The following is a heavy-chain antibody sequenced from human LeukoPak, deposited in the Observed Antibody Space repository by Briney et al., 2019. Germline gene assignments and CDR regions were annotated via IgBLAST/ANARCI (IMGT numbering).Heavy chain of an antibody. D-gene: IGHD5-24*01. CDR3: ARVRGYNPKYYFDY. J-gene: IGHJ4*02. Sequence: SETLSLTCTVSGGSISSYYWSWIRQPPGKGLEWIGYIYYSGSTNYNPSLKSRVTMSVDTSKNQFSLKLSSVTAADTAVYYCARVRGYNPKYYFDYWGQGTLVTVSS. CDR1: GGSISSYY. CDR2: IYYSGST. V-gene: IGHV4-59*01.